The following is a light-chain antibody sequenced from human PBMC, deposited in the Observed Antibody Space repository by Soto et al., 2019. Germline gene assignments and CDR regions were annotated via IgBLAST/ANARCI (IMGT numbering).Light chain of an antibody. CDR3: QQRSSWPPIT. Sequence: EIVLTQSPATLSLSPGARATLSCRASQSVSSYLAWYQQKPGQAPRLLIYDASNRATGIPPRFSGSGSGTDFTLTISSLEPEDFAVYYCQQRSSWPPITVGPVTRLDIK. CDR2: DAS. CDR1: QSVSSY. V-gene: IGKV3-11*01. J-gene: IGKJ5*01.